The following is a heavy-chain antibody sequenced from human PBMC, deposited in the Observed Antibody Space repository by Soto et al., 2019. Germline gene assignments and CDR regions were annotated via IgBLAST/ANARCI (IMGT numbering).Heavy chain of an antibody. V-gene: IGHV3-30*18. CDR1: GFTFSSYG. CDR3: AKERFGFGETHSYYGMDV. Sequence: QVQLVESGGGVVQPGRSLRLSCAASGFTFSSYGMHWVRQAPGKGLEWVAVISYDGSNKYYADSVKGRFTISRDNSMNTLYLQMNSLRAEDTAVYYCAKERFGFGETHSYYGMDVWGQGTTVTVSS. CDR2: ISYDGSNK. D-gene: IGHD3-10*01. J-gene: IGHJ6*02.